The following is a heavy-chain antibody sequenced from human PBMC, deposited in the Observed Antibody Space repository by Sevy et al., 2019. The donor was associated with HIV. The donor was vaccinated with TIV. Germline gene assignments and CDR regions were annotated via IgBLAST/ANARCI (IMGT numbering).Heavy chain of an antibody. CDR2: IKQDGSEK. CDR3: ARDSSTSPRGDDAFDI. J-gene: IGHJ3*02. D-gene: IGHD2-2*01. Sequence: WGSLRLSCAASGFTFSSYWMSWVRQAPGKGLEWVANIKQDGSEKYYVDSVKGRFTISRDNAKNSLYLQMNSLRAEDTAVYYCARDSSTSPRGDDAFDIWGQGTMVTVSS. V-gene: IGHV3-7*01. CDR1: GFTFSSYW.